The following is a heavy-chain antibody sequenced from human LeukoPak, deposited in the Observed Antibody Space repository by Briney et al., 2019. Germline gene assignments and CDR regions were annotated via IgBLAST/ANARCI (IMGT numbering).Heavy chain of an antibody. Sequence: QPGGSLRLSCAASGFTFSSYAMSRVRQAPGKGLEWVSSISGSGGSTNYADSVKGRFTISRDNSKNTLYLQMNSLRAEDTAVYYCAKDRVHCSGGSCYYDWFDPWGQGTLVTVSS. CDR2: ISGSGGST. J-gene: IGHJ5*02. V-gene: IGHV3-23*01. CDR1: GFTFSSYA. CDR3: AKDRVHCSGGSCYYDWFDP. D-gene: IGHD2-15*01.